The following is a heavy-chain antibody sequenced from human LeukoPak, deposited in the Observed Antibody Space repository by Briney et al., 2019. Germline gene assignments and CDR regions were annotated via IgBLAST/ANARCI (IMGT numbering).Heavy chain of an antibody. J-gene: IGHJ4*02. CDR1: GYTFTSYG. V-gene: IGHV1-18*01. CDR3: AWELALYYYGSGSYYSFDY. CDR2: ISAYNGNT. Sequence: ASVKVSCKASGYTFTSYGISWVRQAPGQGLEWMGWISAYNGNTNYAQKLQGRVTMTTDTSTSTAYMELRSLRSDDTAVYYCAWELALYYYGSGSYYSFDYWGQGTLVTVSS. D-gene: IGHD3-10*01.